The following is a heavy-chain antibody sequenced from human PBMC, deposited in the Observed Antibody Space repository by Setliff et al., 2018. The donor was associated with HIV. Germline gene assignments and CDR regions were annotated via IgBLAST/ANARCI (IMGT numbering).Heavy chain of an antibody. J-gene: IGHJ4*02. CDR1: GHMFIAYG. Sequence: ASVKVSCKTSGHMFIAYGVSWVRRAPGQGLEWMGWIGPYNGRTEYAQEFQGRVSLTIDTSASTAYMELRSLRSDDTAVYYCATMGLNGSHWARFDYWGQGTQVTVSS. D-gene: IGHD1-26*01. CDR3: ATMGLNGSHWARFDY. CDR2: IGPYNGRT. V-gene: IGHV1-18*01.